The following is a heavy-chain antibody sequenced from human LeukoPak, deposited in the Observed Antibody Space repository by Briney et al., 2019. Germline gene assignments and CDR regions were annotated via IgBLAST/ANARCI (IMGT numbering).Heavy chain of an antibody. CDR1: GITFSSYW. D-gene: IGHD6-19*01. J-gene: IGHJ4*02. Sequence: GGSLRLSCAGSGITFSSYWMHWVRQAPGKGLVWVSRINSDGRSTNYADSVKGRFTISRDNAKNTLYLQVNSLRAEDTALYYCVKVTWTVAGPYWGQGTLVTVSS. CDR3: VKVTWTVAGPY. CDR2: INSDGRST. V-gene: IGHV3-74*01.